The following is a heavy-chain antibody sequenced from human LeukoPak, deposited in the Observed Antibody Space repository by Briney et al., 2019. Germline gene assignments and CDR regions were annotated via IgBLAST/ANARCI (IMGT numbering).Heavy chain of an antibody. Sequence: GGSLRLSCVASGITFSNYAVSWVRQAPEKGLDWVSVISGSAHKIRYADSVKGRFTISRDNSKNTLYLQMNSLRAEDTAVYYCAREGTWIRGWFDPWGQGTLVTVSS. D-gene: IGHD5-18*01. V-gene: IGHV3-23*01. CDR1: GITFSNYA. J-gene: IGHJ5*02. CDR2: ISGSAHKI. CDR3: AREGTWIRGWFDP.